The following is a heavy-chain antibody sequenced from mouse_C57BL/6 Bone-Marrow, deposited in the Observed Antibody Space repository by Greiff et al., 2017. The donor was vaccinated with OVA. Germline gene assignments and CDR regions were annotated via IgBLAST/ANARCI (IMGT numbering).Heavy chain of an antibody. J-gene: IGHJ4*01. CDR2: INPSSGYT. V-gene: IGHV1-7*01. CDR1: GYTFTSYW. D-gene: IGHD2-4*01. CDR3: AIYYEDAMDY. Sequence: QVQLQQSGAELAKPGASVKLSCKASGYTFTSYWMHWVKQRPGQGREWIGYINPSSGYTKYNQKFKDKATLTADKSSSTAYMQLSSLKYEDSAVYYCAIYYEDAMDYWGQGTSVTVSS.